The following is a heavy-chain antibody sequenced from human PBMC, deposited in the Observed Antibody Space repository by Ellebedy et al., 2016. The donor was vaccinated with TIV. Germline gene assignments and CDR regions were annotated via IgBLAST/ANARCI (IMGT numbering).Heavy chain of an antibody. CDR1: GGSVSRYF. CDR2: IFTSGSF. Sequence: GSLRPSXTVPGGSVSRYFWSWIRQPAGKGLEWIGRIFTSGSFNYNPSLMSRVTMSVVTSKNQISLRLNPVTAADTAVYYCARVHCSITTCDYYYMDVWGKGTTVTVSS. J-gene: IGHJ6*03. D-gene: IGHD1-1*01. V-gene: IGHV4-4*07. CDR3: ARVHCSITTCDYYYMDV.